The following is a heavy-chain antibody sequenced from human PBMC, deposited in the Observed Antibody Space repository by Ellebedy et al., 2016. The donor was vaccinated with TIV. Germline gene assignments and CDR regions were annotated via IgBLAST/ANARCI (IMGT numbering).Heavy chain of an antibody. Sequence: MPSETLSLTCTVSGGSISSGGYYWSWIRQHPGKGLEWIGYIYYSGSTYYNPSLKSRVTISVDTSKNQFSLKLSSVTAADTAVYYCARQNYSWAYYYGMDVWGQGTTVTVSS. CDR1: GGSISSGGYY. CDR2: IYYSGST. J-gene: IGHJ6*02. D-gene: IGHD4-11*01. V-gene: IGHV4-31*03. CDR3: ARQNYSWAYYYGMDV.